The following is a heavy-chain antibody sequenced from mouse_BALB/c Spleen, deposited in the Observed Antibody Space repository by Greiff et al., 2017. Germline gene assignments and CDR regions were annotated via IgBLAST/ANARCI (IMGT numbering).Heavy chain of an antibody. J-gene: IGHJ3*01. CDR1: GYTFTSYY. V-gene: IGHV1S81*02. D-gene: IGHD2-14*01. Sequence: QVQLQQSGAELVKPGASVKLSCKASGYTFTSYYMYCVKQRPGQGLEWIGEINPSNGGTNFNEKFKSKATLTVDKSSSTAYMQLSSLTSEDSAVYYCTREEGYGAWFAYWGQGTLVTVSA. CDR2: INPSNGGT. CDR3: TREEGYGAWFAY.